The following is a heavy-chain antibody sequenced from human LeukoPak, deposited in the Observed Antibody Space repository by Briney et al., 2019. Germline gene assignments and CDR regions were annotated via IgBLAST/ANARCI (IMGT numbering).Heavy chain of an antibody. CDR2: ISSSSSYI. CDR1: GFTFSSYS. V-gene: IGHV3-21*01. CDR3: ARDQLIAAAGTMDV. J-gene: IGHJ6*02. D-gene: IGHD6-13*01. Sequence: PGGSLRLSCAASGFTFSSYSMNWVRQAPGKGLEWVSSISSSSSYIYYADSVKGRFTISRDSAKNSLHLQMNSLRAEDTAVYYCARDQLIAAAGTMDVWGQGTTVTVSS.